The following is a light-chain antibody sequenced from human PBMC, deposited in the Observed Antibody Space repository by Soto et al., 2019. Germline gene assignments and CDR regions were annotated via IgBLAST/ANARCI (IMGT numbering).Light chain of an antibody. CDR1: QSISRY. CDR2: AAS. Sequence: DIQMTRSPSSLSASVVDRVTITCRASQSISRYLNWYQQKPGQAPKILIYAASSLQSGVPSRFSGGGSGSAFSLTISSLQPEDFATYYCQQSYSTPRTFGGGTKVEIK. V-gene: IGKV1-39*01. CDR3: QQSYSTPRT. J-gene: IGKJ4*01.